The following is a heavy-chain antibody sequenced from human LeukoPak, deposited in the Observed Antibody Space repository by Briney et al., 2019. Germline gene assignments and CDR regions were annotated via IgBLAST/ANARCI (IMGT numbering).Heavy chain of an antibody. Sequence: SETLSLTCTVSGGSISSYYWSWIRQPPGKGLEWIGYIYYTGSTNYNPSLKSRVTISADTSKNQFSLKLTSVTAADTAVYYCARGAYTYGHPPSLDYWGQGTLVTVSS. J-gene: IGHJ4*02. D-gene: IGHD5-18*01. CDR3: ARGAYTYGHPPSLDY. V-gene: IGHV4-59*01. CDR2: IYYTGST. CDR1: GGSISSYY.